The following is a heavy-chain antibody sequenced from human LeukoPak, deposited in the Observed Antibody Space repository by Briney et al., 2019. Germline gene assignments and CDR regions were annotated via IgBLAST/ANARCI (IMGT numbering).Heavy chain of an antibody. D-gene: IGHD2-2*01. V-gene: IGHV1-18*01. J-gene: IGHJ5*02. CDR3: AKDPFDQMLPENWFDP. Sequence: ASVKVSCKASGYTFTSHGINWVRQAPGQGLEWMGWISVYNGNTNFAQKFQGRITLTTDTSTNTAYMGLRSLRFDDTAVYYCAKDPFDQMLPENWFDPWGQGTLVTVSS. CDR2: ISVYNGNT. CDR1: GYTFTSHG.